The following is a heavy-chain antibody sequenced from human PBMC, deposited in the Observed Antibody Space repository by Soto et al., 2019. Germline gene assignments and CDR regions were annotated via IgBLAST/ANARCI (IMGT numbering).Heavy chain of an antibody. D-gene: IGHD4-4*01. V-gene: IGHV1-69*13. CDR2: IIPIFGTA. J-gene: IGHJ6*02. CDR1: GGTFSSYA. Sequence: GASVKVSCKASGGTFSSYAISWVRQAPGQGLEWMGGIIPIFGTANYAQKFQGRVTITADESTSTAYMELSSLRSEDTAVYYCARLDSSRQSYYYYGMDVWGQGTTVTVSS. CDR3: ARLDSSRQSYYYYGMDV.